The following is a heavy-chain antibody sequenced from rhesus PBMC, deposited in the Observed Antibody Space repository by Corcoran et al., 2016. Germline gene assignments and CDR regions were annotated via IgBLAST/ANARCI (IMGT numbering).Heavy chain of an antibody. CDR2: AYSIPATT. J-gene: IGHJ6*01. CDR1: GGSISGYYN. V-gene: IGHV4-143*01. CDR3: ARQGYTDHLGGLDS. Sequence: QVQLQESGPGLVKPSETLSLTCTVSGGSISGYYNWNWIRQSPGKGLEWIGAAYSIPATTNHNPSLKSRVTISKDTSKNQFSLTRTSVTAADTAVYYCARQGYTDHLGGLDSWGQGVVVTVSS. D-gene: IGHD2-39*02.